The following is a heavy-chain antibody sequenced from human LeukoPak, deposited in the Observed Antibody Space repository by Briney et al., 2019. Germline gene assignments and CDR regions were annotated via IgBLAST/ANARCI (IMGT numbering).Heavy chain of an antibody. J-gene: IGHJ5*02. CDR2: IYYTGSN. Sequence: SETLSLTCTVSGGSISSHYWSWIRQPPGKGLEWIGNIYYTGSNNYNPSLKSRVTISVDTSKNQFSLKVSSVTAADTAVYYCALSAGDWFDPWGQGTLVTVSS. CDR1: GGSISSHY. D-gene: IGHD1-26*01. CDR3: ALSAGDWFDP. V-gene: IGHV4-59*11.